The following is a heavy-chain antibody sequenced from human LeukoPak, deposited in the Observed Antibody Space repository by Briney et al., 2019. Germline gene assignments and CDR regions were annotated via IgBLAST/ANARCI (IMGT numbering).Heavy chain of an antibody. CDR3: ARRGYSYGGV. V-gene: IGHV4-39*01. D-gene: IGHD5-18*01. CDR2: IYYSGST. Sequence: SETLSLTCTVSGGSISSSSYYCGWIRRPPGKGLEWIGSIYYSGSTYYNPSLKSRVTISVDTSKNQFPLKLSSVTAADTAVYYCARRGYSYGGVWGQGTLVTVSS. J-gene: IGHJ4*02. CDR1: GGSISSSSYY.